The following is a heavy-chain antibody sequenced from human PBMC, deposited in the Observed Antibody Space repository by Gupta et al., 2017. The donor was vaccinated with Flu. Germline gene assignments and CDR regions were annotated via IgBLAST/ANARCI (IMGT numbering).Heavy chain of an antibody. Sequence: EVQLLESGGGSVQPGGSMRLSCAVSGFTFSSYAMSWVRQAQGKGLELFSAISSSGGSAYYADSVKGRFTISRDNSKNALYLQMNSLRAEDTAVYYCAKRGWIQIWPFAYWGQGTLVIVSS. V-gene: IGHV3-23*01. CDR2: ISSSGGSA. CDR3: AKRGWIQIWPFAY. D-gene: IGHD5-18*01. CDR1: GFTFSSYA. J-gene: IGHJ4*02.